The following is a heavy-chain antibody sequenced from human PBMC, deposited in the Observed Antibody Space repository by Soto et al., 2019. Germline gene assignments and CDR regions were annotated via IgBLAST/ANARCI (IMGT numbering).Heavy chain of an antibody. CDR2: ITSSGTYI. V-gene: IGHV3-21*01. J-gene: IGHJ4*02. D-gene: IGHD1-26*01. Sequence: GGSLRLSCAVSGVTFSSFNMNWVRQAPGKGLEWVSSITSSGTYIYYANSAKGRFTVSRDNAKNSLYLQMNSLRAEDTAVYYCARDLGGSSLYYFDYWGPGTLVTVSS. CDR3: ARDLGGSSLYYFDY. CDR1: GVTFSSFN.